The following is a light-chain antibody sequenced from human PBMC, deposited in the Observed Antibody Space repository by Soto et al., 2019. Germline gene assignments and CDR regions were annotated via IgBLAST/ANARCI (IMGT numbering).Light chain of an antibody. V-gene: IGKV1-5*03. CDR2: KAS. CDR3: QQYNSYPYT. J-gene: IGKJ2*01. CDR1: QSISSW. Sequence: DIQMTQSPSTLYESIGDRVTITCRASQSISSWLAWYQQKPGKAPKLLIYKASSLESRVPSRFSGSGSGTEFTLTISSLQPDDFATYYCQQYNSYPYTFGQGTKLEIK.